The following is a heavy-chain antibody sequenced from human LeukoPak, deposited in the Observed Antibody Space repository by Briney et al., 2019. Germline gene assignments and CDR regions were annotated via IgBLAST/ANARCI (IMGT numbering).Heavy chain of an antibody. CDR3: ARVVGHGNFDY. V-gene: IGHV3-64*02. D-gene: IGHD1-26*01. Sequence: PGMSLRLSCAASGFTLSSYSMHWVRQAPGEGLEYVSAMSADGGSTYYADSVKGRFIISRDTSKNTLYLQMDSLRPEDMAVYYCARVVGHGNFDYWGQGALVTVSS. CDR1: GFTLSSYS. CDR2: MSADGGST. J-gene: IGHJ4*02.